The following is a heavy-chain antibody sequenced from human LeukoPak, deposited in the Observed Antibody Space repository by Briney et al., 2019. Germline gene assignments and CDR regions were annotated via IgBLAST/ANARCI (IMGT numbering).Heavy chain of an antibody. V-gene: IGHV3-23*01. CDR2: ISGSGGST. CDR3: AKGTHRSGGSCYAEYFQH. J-gene: IGHJ1*01. D-gene: IGHD2-15*01. Sequence: GGSLRLSCAASGFTFSSYAMSWVRQAPGKGLEWVSAISGSGGSTYYADSVKGRFTISRDNSKNTLYLQMNSLRAEDTAVYYCAKGTHRSGGSCYAEYFQHWGQGTLVTVSS. CDR1: GFTFSSYA.